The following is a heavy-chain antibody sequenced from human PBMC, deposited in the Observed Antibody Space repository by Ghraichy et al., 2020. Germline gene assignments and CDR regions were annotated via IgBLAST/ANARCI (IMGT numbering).Heavy chain of an antibody. CDR1: GFTFSGSA. J-gene: IGHJ5*02. Sequence: GGSLRLSCAASGFTFSGSAMHWVRQASGKGLEWVGRIRSKANSYATAYAASVKGRFTISRDDSKNTAYLQMNSLKTEDTAVYYCTSLYCSSTSCYPNWFDPWGQGTLVTVSS. CDR2: IRSKANSYAT. CDR3: TSLYCSSTSCYPNWFDP. V-gene: IGHV3-73*01. D-gene: IGHD2-2*01.